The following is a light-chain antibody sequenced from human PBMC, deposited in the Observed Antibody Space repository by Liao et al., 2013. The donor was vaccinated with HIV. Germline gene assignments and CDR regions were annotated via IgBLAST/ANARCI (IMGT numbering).Light chain of an antibody. Sequence: SYELTQPPSMSVSPGQTARITCSGDALPKQQVYWYQQKPGQAPVLMIFKGTERPSGIPERFSGSRSGNTATLSISRAEAGDEADYYCQVWDSNSDHPYVFGTGTKVTVL. J-gene: IGLJ1*01. CDR1: ALPKQQ. CDR3: QVWDSNSDHPYV. CDR2: KGT. V-gene: IGLV3-25*02.